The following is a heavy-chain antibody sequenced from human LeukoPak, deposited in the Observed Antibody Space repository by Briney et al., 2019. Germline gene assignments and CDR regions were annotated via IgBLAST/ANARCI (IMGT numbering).Heavy chain of an antibody. CDR3: ARRVASVNDAFDI. CDR2: ISSGSTYI. D-gene: IGHD6-13*01. Sequence: GGSLRLSCAASGFTFGAYWMSWVRQAPGKGLEWVSSISSGSTYIYYGDSLKGRFTISRDNAKNSLYLQMNSLRAEDTAVYYCARRVASVNDAFDIWGQGTMVTVSS. CDR1: GFTFGAYW. V-gene: IGHV3-21*01. J-gene: IGHJ3*02.